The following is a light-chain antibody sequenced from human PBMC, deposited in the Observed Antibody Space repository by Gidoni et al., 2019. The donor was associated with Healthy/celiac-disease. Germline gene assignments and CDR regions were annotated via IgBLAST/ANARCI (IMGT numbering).Light chain of an antibody. CDR3: QAWDSSTAV. CDR1: KLGDKY. Sequence: SYELTQPPSVSVSPGQTDSITCSGDKLGDKYACWYQQKPGQSPWLVIYQDSKRPSGIPERFSGSNSGNTATLTISGTQAMDEADYYCQAWDSSTAVFGGGTKLTVL. V-gene: IGLV3-1*01. CDR2: QDS. J-gene: IGLJ3*02.